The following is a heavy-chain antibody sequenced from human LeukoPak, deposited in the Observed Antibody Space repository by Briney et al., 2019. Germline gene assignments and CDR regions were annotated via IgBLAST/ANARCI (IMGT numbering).Heavy chain of an antibody. D-gene: IGHD6-13*01. CDR3: ARAAAGRAYYHYGMDV. J-gene: IGHJ6*02. CDR2: LDSDGSP. V-gene: IGHV3-53*01. Sequence: PGGSLRLSCAAFGFTVSSDDMNWVRQAPGQGLEWVSILDSDGSPSYADSVKGRFTISRDNSKNTLDLQMNSLRAEDTAVYYCARAAAGRAYYHYGMDVWGQGTTVTVSS. CDR1: GFTVSSDD.